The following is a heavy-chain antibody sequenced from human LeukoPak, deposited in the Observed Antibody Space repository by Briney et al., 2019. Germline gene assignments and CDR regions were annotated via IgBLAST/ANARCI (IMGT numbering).Heavy chain of an antibody. J-gene: IGHJ4*02. V-gene: IGHV3-30*18. CDR2: ISYDGSNK. Sequence: GGSLRLSCAASGFTFSSYGMHWVRQAPGKGLDWVAVISYDGSNKYYADSVKGRFTISRDNSKNTLYLQMNSLSAEDTAVYYCAKGGYSSGWSLFDYWGQGTLVTVS. D-gene: IGHD6-19*01. CDR3: AKGGYSSGWSLFDY. CDR1: GFTFSSYG.